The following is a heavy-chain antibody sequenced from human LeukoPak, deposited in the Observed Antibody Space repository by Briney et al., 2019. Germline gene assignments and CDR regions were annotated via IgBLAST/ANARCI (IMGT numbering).Heavy chain of an antibody. Sequence: GGSLRLSCAASGFTFSSYAMSWVRQAPGKGLEWVSAISGSGGSTYYADSVKGRFTISRDNSKNTLYPQMNSLRAEDTAVYYCAKGHRYCSSTSCPQGDYWGQGALVTVSS. D-gene: IGHD2-2*01. CDR1: GFTFSSYA. CDR2: ISGSGGST. CDR3: AKGHRYCSSTSCPQGDY. J-gene: IGHJ4*02. V-gene: IGHV3-23*01.